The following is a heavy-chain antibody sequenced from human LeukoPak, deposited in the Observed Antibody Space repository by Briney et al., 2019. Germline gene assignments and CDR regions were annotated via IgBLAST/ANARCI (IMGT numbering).Heavy chain of an antibody. CDR3: ARRGTAMVDY. J-gene: IGHJ4*02. Sequence: SETLSLTCAVYGGSFSGYYWSWIRQPPGKGLEWIGEINHSGSTNYNPSLKSRVTISVDTSKNQFSLKLSSVTAADTAVYYCARRGTAMVDYWGQGTLVTVSS. V-gene: IGHV4-34*01. D-gene: IGHD5-18*01. CDR1: GGSFSGYY. CDR2: INHSGST.